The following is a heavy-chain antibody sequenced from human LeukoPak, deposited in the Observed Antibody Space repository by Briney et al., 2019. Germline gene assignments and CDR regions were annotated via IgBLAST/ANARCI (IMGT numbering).Heavy chain of an antibody. Sequence: ASVKVSCKASGYTFTGYYMHWVRQAPGQGLEWMGWINPNSGGTNYAQKFQGWVTMTRDTSISTAYMELSRLRSDDTAVYYRATSTVTTESYGMDVWGQGTTVTVSS. CDR1: GYTFTGYY. CDR3: ATSTVTTESYGMDV. D-gene: IGHD4-17*01. V-gene: IGHV1-2*04. J-gene: IGHJ6*02. CDR2: INPNSGGT.